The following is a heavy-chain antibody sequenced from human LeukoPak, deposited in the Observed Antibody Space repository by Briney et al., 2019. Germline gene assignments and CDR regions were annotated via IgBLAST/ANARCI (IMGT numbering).Heavy chain of an antibody. D-gene: IGHD2-15*01. CDR3: ARALRVGRYSADY. V-gene: IGHV1-8*02. J-gene: IGHJ4*02. Sequence: ASVKVSCKAFGYTFTSYYMHWVRQATGQGPEWMGWMNPNSGNTGYAQKFQGRVTMTRNNSISTAYMELSSLRSEDTAVYYCARALRVGRYSADYWGQGTLVTVSS. CDR1: GYTFTSYY. CDR2: MNPNSGNT.